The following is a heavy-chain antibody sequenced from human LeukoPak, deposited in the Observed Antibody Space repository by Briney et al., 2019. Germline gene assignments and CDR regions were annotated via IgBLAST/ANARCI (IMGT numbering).Heavy chain of an antibody. V-gene: IGHV3-74*01. J-gene: IGHJ4*02. CDR3: ARRYCSGGSCYIDY. CDR2: INSDGSST. CDR1: GFTFSSYW. D-gene: IGHD2-15*01. Sequence: GGSLRLSCAASGFTFSSYWMHWVRQAPGKGLGWVSRINSDGSSTSYADSVKGRFTISRDNAKNTLYLQMNSLRAEDTAVYYCARRYCSGGSCYIDYWGQGTLVTVSS.